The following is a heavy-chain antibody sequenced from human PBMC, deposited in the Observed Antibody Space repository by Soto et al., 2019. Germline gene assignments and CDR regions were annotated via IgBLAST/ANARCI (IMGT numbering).Heavy chain of an antibody. V-gene: IGHV3-23*01. Sequence: GGSLRLSCAASGFTFSSYAMSWVRQAPGKGLEWVSAISGSGGSTYYADSVKGRFTISRDNSKNTLYLQMNSLRAEDTAVYYCAKGLSGDYYYYYMDVWGKGTTVTVSS. CDR2: ISGSGGST. CDR3: AKGLSGDYYYYYMDV. D-gene: IGHD7-27*01. CDR1: GFTFSSYA. J-gene: IGHJ6*03.